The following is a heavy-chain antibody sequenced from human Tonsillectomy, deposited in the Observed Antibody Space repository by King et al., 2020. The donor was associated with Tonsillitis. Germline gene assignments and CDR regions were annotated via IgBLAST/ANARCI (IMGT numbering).Heavy chain of an antibody. D-gene: IGHD1-26*01. CDR3: ASGPVGPTRGAWEY. V-gene: IGHV4-59*01. CDR2: IYSSGST. J-gene: IGHJ4*02. CDR1: GGSISTYY. Sequence: VQLQESGPGLVKPSETLSLTCSVSGGSISTYYWSWIRQPPGKGLELIGFIYSSGSTYYNPSLKSRVTISIDTSKNQFSLKLSSMTAADTAVYYCASGPVGPTRGAWEYWGQGTLGTGSS.